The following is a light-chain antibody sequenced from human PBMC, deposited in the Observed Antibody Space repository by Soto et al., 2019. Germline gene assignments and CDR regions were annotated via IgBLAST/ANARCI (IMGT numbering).Light chain of an antibody. J-gene: IGLJ1*01. CDR2: DVS. V-gene: IGLV2-14*03. CDR1: SSDIGRYTY. CDR3: SSYTSSSALVV. Sequence: QSALTQPASVPGSPGQSITISCTGTSSDIGRYTYVSWYQQHPGKAPKLMIYDVSDRPSGVSNRFSGSKSGNTASLTISGLQTEDEADYYCSSYTSSSALVVFGTGTKVTVL.